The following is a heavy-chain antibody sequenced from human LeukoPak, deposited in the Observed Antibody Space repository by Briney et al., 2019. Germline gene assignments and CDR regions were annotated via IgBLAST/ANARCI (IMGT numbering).Heavy chain of an antibody. Sequence: SETLSLTCTVSGGSISSSSYYWGWIRQPPGKGLEWIGSIYYSGSTYYNPSLKSRVTISVDTSKNQFSLKLSSVTAADTAVYYCARLGEYSNYYYYYGMDVWGQGTTVTVSS. D-gene: IGHD2/OR15-2a*01. V-gene: IGHV4-39*01. CDR2: IYYSGST. J-gene: IGHJ6*02. CDR1: GGSISSSSYY. CDR3: ARLGEYSNYYYYYGMDV.